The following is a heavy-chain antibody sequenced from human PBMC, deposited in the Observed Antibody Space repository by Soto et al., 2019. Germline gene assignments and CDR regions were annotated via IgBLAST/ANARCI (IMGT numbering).Heavy chain of an antibody. D-gene: IGHD3-10*01. Sequence: GGSLRLSCAASGFTFSSYGMHWVRQAPGKGLEWVAVIWYDGSNKYYADSVKGRFTISRDNSKNTLYLQMNSLRAEDTAVYYCAKDPYGSGSYMSYFDYWGQGTLVTVSS. CDR2: IWYDGSNK. J-gene: IGHJ4*02. CDR3: AKDPYGSGSYMSYFDY. CDR1: GFTFSSYG. V-gene: IGHV3-33*06.